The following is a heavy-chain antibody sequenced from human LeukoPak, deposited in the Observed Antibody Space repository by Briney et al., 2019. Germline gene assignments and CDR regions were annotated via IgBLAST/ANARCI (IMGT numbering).Heavy chain of an antibody. J-gene: IGHJ4*02. V-gene: IGHV5-51*01. CDR1: GYSFTSYW. CDR3: ARHDGDGYNDLDY. CDR2: IYPGDSDT. D-gene: IGHD5-24*01. Sequence: GASLEISCKGSGYSFTSYWIGWVRPLPGKGLEWMGIIYPGDSDTRYSPSFQGQVTISADKSISTAYLQWSSLKASDTAMYYCARHDGDGYNDLDYWGQGTLVTVSS.